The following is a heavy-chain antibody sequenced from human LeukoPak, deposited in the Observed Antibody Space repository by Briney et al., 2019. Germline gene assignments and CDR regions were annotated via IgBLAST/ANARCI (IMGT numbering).Heavy chain of an antibody. CDR3: AKFSSDTADNY. CDR2: ISGSGGST. D-gene: IGHD4-17*01. Sequence: GGTLILSCAASGFTFSSYGMSWVRQAPGKGLGWVSAISGSGGSTYYADSVKGRFTISRDNSKNTLYLKTNSLRAEDTAVYYCAKFSSDTADNYWGQGTLITVSS. CDR1: GFTFSSYG. V-gene: IGHV3-23*01. J-gene: IGHJ4*02.